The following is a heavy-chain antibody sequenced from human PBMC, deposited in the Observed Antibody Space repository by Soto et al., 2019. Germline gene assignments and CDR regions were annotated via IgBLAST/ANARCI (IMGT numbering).Heavy chain of an antibody. CDR1: GYTFTSHD. V-gene: IGHV1-8*01. D-gene: IGHD5-18*01. CDR2: MNPNSGVT. CDR3: VRDGDGYGTTFDY. J-gene: IGHJ4*02. Sequence: QVQLVQSGAEMKTPGASVKVSCKASGYTFTSHDINGVRQVTGQGLEWMGWMNPNSGVTGYAQKFQGRVTMTRNNSISTAYMELSSLRSEDTAVYYCVRDGDGYGTTFDYWGQGTLVPVSS.